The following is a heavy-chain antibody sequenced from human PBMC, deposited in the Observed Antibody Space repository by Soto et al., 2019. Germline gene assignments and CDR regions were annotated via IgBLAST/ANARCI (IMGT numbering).Heavy chain of an antibody. CDR2: IYYSGST. CDR1: GGSLSSGGYY. V-gene: IGHV4-61*08. J-gene: IGHJ6*02. D-gene: IGHD6-6*01. Sequence: HLEILSLTCTFSGGSLSSGGYYWSWIRQHPGKGLEWIGYIYYSGSTNYNPSLKSRVTMSVDTSKNQFSLKLSSVTAADTAVYYCARGGYSSSSGFYYGMDVWGQGTKVTVSS. CDR3: ARGGYSSSSGFYYGMDV.